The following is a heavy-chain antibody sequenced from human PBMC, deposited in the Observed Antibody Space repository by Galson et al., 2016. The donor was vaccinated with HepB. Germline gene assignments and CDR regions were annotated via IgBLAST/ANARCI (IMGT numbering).Heavy chain of an antibody. CDR2: MLSDADNK. D-gene: IGHD3-16*01. CDR3: ARDLFLGGPVRDP. CDR1: GFIFSNFG. Sequence: SLRLSCAASGFIFSNFGFHWVRQAPGKGLEWVAVMLSDADNKYYAESVKGRFTITRDNSKTTLYLQMNSLRAEDTAVYYCARDLFLGGPVRDPWGQGTLVIVSS. V-gene: IGHV3-33*01. J-gene: IGHJ5*02.